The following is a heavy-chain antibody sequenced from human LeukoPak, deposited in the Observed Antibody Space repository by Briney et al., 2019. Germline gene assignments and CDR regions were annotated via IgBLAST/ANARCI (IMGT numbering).Heavy chain of an antibody. V-gene: IGHV3-23*01. D-gene: IGHD3-10*01. CDR3: APRYYYGSGSSREFHFDY. CDR2: ITASGDST. Sequence: GESLRLSCAASGFTFSNYVMIWVRQAPGKGLEWVSGITASGDSTYYADSVKGRFTISRDNSKNTLYLQMNSLRAEDTAVYYCAPRYYYGSGSSREFHFDYWGQGTLVTVSS. J-gene: IGHJ4*02. CDR1: GFTFSNYV.